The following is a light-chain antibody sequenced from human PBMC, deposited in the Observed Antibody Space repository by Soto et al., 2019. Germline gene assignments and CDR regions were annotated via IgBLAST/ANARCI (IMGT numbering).Light chain of an antibody. Sequence: QSALTQPASVSGSPGQSITISCTGTSSDVGGYNYVSWDQQHPGKAPKLVIYDVSNRPSGVSNRLPGSKSGNTASLTISGLQAEDAADYYCSSYTSSSTLYVFGTGTKLTVL. CDR1: SSDVGGYNY. J-gene: IGLJ1*01. V-gene: IGLV2-14*01. CDR3: SSYTSSSTLYV. CDR2: DVS.